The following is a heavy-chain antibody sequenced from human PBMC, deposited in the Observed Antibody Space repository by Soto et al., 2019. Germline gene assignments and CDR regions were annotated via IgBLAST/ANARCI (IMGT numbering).Heavy chain of an antibody. CDR1: GFTFSSYW. J-gene: IGHJ4*02. Sequence: GGSLRLSCAASGFTFSSYWMHWVRQAPGKGLEWVSGISGGGGSTYYTDSVKGRFTISRDNSKNTLYLQMNSLRAEDAAVYYCAKEELEMATTHEFEYWGQGTLVTVSS. CDR3: AKEELEMATTHEFEY. V-gene: IGHV3-23*01. D-gene: IGHD5-12*01. CDR2: ISGGGGST.